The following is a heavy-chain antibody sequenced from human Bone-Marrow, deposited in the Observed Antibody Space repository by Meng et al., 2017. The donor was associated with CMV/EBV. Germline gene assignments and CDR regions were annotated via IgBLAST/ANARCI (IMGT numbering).Heavy chain of an antibody. V-gene: IGHV3-21*01. CDR1: GFTFSTYS. D-gene: IGHD2-15*01. CDR2: ISSSSSDI. CDR3: ARAYSDNWFDP. J-gene: IGHJ5*02. Sequence: GESLKISCAASGFTFSTYSMNWVRQAPGKGLEWVSFISSSSSDIYYADSVKGRFTISRDNAKNSLYLQMNSLRAEDTAVYYCARAYSDNWFDPWGHGTLVTVSS.